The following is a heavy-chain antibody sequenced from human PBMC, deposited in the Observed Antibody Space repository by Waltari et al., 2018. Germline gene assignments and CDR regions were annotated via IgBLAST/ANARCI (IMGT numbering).Heavy chain of an antibody. Sequence: QVQLQESGPSLLKPSEPLSLICTVSGGSISGFYWGWVRQPPGKGLDWIGSIYYTGSTNFNPSLKSRVTMSVDTSKNQFSLKLSSVTAADTAFYYCARGGGGDWEWFDPWGQGTLVTVSS. D-gene: IGHD2-21*02. CDR3: ARGGGGDWEWFDP. CDR1: GGSISGFY. CDR2: IYYTGST. V-gene: IGHV4-59*01. J-gene: IGHJ5*02.